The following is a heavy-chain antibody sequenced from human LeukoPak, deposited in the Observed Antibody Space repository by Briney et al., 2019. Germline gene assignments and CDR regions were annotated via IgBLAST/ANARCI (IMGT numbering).Heavy chain of an antibody. J-gene: IGHJ4*02. CDR2: IYHSGST. V-gene: IGHV4-38-2*01. Sequence: PSETLSPTCAVSGYSISSGYYWGWIRQPPGKGLEWIGSIYHSGSTYYNPSLKSRVTISVDTSKNQFSLKLSSVTAADTAVYYCARRYCSSTSCPIDYWGQGTLVTVSS. D-gene: IGHD2-2*01. CDR1: GYSISSGYY. CDR3: ARRYCSSTSCPIDY.